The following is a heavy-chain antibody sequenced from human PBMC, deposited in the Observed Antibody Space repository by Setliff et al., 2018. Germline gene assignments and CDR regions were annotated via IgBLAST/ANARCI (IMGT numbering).Heavy chain of an antibody. CDR1: GHTFTTYG. CDR2: ISADNGNT. D-gene: IGHD6-13*01. CDR3: ARVRKNDDSNNWYGASYYSYHYAMDV. J-gene: IGHJ6*02. Sequence: VASVKVSCKASGHTFTTYGISWVRQAPEQGLEWMGWISADNGNTNYAQNLQGRVTMTTDTSTSTAYMELRSLRSDDTAIYYCARVRKNDDSNNWYGASYYSYHYAMDVWGLGTTVTVSS. V-gene: IGHV1-18*01.